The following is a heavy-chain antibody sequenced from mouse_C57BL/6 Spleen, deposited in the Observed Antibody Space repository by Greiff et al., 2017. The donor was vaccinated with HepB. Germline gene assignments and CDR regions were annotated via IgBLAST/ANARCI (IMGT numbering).Heavy chain of an antibody. CDR2: INYDGSST. CDR3: ARDGGSGAMDY. Sequence: EVKLMESEGGLVQPGSSMKLSCTASGFTFSDYYMAWVRQVPEKGLEWVANINYDGSSTYYLDSLKSRFIISRDNAKNILYLQMSSLKSEDTATYYCARDGGSGAMDYWGQGTSVTVSS. CDR1: GFTFSDYY. J-gene: IGHJ4*01. V-gene: IGHV5-16*01. D-gene: IGHD1-1*02.